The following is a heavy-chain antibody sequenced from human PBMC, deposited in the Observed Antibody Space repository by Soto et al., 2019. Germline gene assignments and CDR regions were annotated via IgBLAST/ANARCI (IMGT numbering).Heavy chain of an antibody. Sequence: EVQLLESGGGLVQPGGSLRLSCAASGFTFNIYAMSWVRQAPGKGLEWVSAISGGGGSTYYADSVKGRFTISRDNSKTTHYLHMSSLRTEDTAVDDCAKNIGRWPPIYVDYWGQGTLVTVSS. V-gene: IGHV3-23*01. J-gene: IGHJ4*02. D-gene: IGHD2-15*01. CDR3: AKNIGRWPPIYVDY. CDR1: GFTFNIYA. CDR2: ISGGGGST.